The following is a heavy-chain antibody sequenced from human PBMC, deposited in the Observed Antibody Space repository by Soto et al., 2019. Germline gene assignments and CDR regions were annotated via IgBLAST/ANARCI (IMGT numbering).Heavy chain of an antibody. D-gene: IGHD1-26*01. Sequence: EVQLVESGGGLVKPGGSLRLSCAASGFTFSSYNLNWVRQAPGKGLEWVSSISSTSSYIFYADSVKGRFTISRDNAKNSLYLQLSSLRAEDTAVYYCARDREGVGAGLFWGQGTVVTVSS. CDR2: ISSTSSYI. CDR3: ARDREGVGAGLF. CDR1: GFTFSSYN. V-gene: IGHV3-21*01. J-gene: IGHJ3*01.